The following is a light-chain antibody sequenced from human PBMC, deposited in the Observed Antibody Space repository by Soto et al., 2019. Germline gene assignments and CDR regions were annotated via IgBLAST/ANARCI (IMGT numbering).Light chain of an antibody. Sequence: EIVLTQSPGTLSLSPGERATLSCRASQSVSSSYLAWYQQKPGQAPRLLIYGASSRATGIPDRFSGSGSGTDFTLTISGLEPEDFGVYYCQQYGSSPAWTCGQGTKVEIK. CDR2: GAS. CDR1: QSVSSSY. J-gene: IGKJ1*01. CDR3: QQYGSSPAWT. V-gene: IGKV3-20*01.